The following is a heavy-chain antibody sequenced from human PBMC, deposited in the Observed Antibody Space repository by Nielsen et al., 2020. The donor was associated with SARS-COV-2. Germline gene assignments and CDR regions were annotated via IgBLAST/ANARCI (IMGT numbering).Heavy chain of an antibody. CDR2: IKQDGSEK. D-gene: IGHD5-18*01. V-gene: IGHV3-7*03. CDR3: AKDRSDTAIDY. Sequence: GESLKISCAASGFTFSSYWMSWVRQAPGKGLEWVANIKQDGSEKYYVDSVKGRFTISRDNSKNTLYLQMNSLRAEDTAVYYCAKDRSDTAIDYWGQGTLVTVSS. CDR1: GFTFSSYW. J-gene: IGHJ4*02.